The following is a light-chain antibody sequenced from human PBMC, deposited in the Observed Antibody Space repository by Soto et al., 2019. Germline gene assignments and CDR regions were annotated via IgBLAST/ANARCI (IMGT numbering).Light chain of an antibody. CDR1: QSIRTF. Sequence: IQLTQKPSSLSASVGDRVTVSCRASQSIRTFFNWYQQRPGKAHNLLIYAAINMQGGVPSRFSGNGSGTDFALTISSLQPEDVTTYYCQQSFNTPQTFGQRTKV. CDR2: AAI. J-gene: IGKJ1*01. CDR3: QQSFNTPQT. V-gene: IGKV1-39*01.